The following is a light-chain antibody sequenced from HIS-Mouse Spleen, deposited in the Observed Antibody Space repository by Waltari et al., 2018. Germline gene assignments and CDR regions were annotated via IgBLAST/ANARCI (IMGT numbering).Light chain of an antibody. J-gene: IGKJ1*01. CDR1: QGISSY. CDR2: AAS. V-gene: IGKV1-8*01. CDR3: QQYYSYPWT. Sequence: AIRMTQSPSSFSTSTGDRVTITCRASQGISSYLAWYQQKPGKAPKRLCYAASTLQSGVPSRFSGSGSGTDFTLTISCLQSEDFATYYCQQYYSYPWTFGQGTKVEIK.